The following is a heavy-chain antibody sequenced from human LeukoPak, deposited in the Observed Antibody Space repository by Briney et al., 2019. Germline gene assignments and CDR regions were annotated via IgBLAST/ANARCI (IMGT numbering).Heavy chain of an antibody. Sequence: SETLSLTCTVSGGPISSYYWSWIRQPAGKGLEWIGRIYTSGSTNYNPSLKSRVTMSVDTSKNQFSLKLSSVTAADTAVYYCARDSLDILTGYYGGFDYWGQGTLVTVSS. V-gene: IGHV4-4*07. CDR3: ARDSLDILTGYYGGFDY. D-gene: IGHD3-9*01. J-gene: IGHJ4*02. CDR2: IYTSGST. CDR1: GGPISSYY.